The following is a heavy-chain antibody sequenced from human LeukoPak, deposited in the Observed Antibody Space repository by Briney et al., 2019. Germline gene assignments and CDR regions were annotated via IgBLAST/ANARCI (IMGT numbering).Heavy chain of an antibody. D-gene: IGHD3-3*01. CDR1: GGSNSSGGYY. CDR3: ARDGRSGDHNVVDV. Sequence: SETLSLTCTVSGGSNSSGGYYWSWIRQPPGKGLEWIGYIYHSGSTYYNPSLKSRVAISVDRSKNQFSLKLSSVTAAETAVYYCARDGRSGDHNVVDVWGKGTTVTVSS. V-gene: IGHV4-30-2*01. J-gene: IGHJ6*04. CDR2: IYHSGST.